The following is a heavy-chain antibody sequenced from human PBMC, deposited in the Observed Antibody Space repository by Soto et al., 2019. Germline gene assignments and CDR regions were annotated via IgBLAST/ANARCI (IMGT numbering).Heavy chain of an antibody. Sequence: SEILSLTCTVSGGSISSSSYYWGWIRQPPGKGLEWIGSIYYSGSTYYNPSLKSRVTISVDTSKNQFSLKLSSVTAADTAVYYCARYSSSRYGAHYYYGMDVWGQGTTVS. CDR3: ARYSSSRYGAHYYYGMDV. D-gene: IGHD6-13*01. J-gene: IGHJ6*02. CDR1: GGSISSSSYY. CDR2: IYYSGST. V-gene: IGHV4-39*01.